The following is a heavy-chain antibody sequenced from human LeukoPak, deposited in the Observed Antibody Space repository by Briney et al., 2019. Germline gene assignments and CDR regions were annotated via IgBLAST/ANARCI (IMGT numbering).Heavy chain of an antibody. CDR2: IGTDGDT. J-gene: IGHJ5*02. CDR3: ARDLGDPYCGGDCYLPWFDP. D-gene: IGHD2-21*02. Sequence: GGSLRLSCAASGFTFSSHAMHWVRQATGKGLEWVSAIGTDGDTYYPGSVKGRFTISRENAKNSLYLQMNSLRAEDTAVYYCARDLGDPYCGGDCYLPWFDPWGQGTLVTVSS. V-gene: IGHV3-13*01. CDR1: GFTFSSHA.